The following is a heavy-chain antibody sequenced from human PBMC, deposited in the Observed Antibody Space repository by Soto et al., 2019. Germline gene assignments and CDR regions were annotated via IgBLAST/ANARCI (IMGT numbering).Heavy chain of an antibody. CDR1: GYSFTSYW. D-gene: IGHD6-13*01. Sequence: GESLKISCKGSGYSFTSYWISWVRQMPGKGLEWMGRIDPSDSYTNYSPSFQGHVTISADKSISTAYLQWSSLKASDTAMYYCARLGYSSSRRGVMDVWGQGTTVTVSS. V-gene: IGHV5-10-1*01. CDR3: ARLGYSSSRRGVMDV. J-gene: IGHJ6*02. CDR2: IDPSDSYT.